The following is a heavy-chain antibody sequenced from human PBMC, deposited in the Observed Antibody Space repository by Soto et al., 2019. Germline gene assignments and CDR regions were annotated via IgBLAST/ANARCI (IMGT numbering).Heavy chain of an antibody. CDR3: ARARGPASSADY. J-gene: IGHJ4*02. Sequence: SETLSLACTVCGGSISSGDLYWGWIRQPPGKGLEWIGYISYSGTSYYNPSLKRRVTISVDTSKNQFSLGLSSVTAADTNLYYCARARGPASSADYWGQGTLVTVSS. V-gene: IGHV4-30-4*01. D-gene: IGHD6-6*01. CDR2: ISYSGTS. CDR1: GGSISSGDLY.